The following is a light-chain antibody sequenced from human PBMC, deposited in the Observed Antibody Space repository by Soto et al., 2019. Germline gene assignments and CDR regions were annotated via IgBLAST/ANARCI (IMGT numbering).Light chain of an antibody. CDR2: GAY. Sequence: EIVLTHSPGTLSLSPGERPTLSCRASQSVSNSYLAWYQQKPGQAHRLLIYGAYSRATGIQDRFSGSGSGTDFTLTIGRLEPEDFAVYYCKDYGSPTRTFGQGTKVDIK. CDR1: QSVSNSY. V-gene: IGKV3-20*01. J-gene: IGKJ1*01. CDR3: KDYGSPTRT.